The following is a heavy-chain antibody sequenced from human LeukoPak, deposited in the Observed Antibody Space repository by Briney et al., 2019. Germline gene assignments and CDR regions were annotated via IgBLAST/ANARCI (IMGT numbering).Heavy chain of an antibody. CDR2: ISGSGGST. Sequence: GGSLRLSYAASGFTFSSYAMSWVRQAPGKGLEWVSAISGSGGSTYYADSEKGRFTISRDNSKNTLYLQMNSLRAEDTAVYYCAKVVPEYSSSPWGQGTLVTVSS. V-gene: IGHV3-23*01. D-gene: IGHD6-6*01. J-gene: IGHJ5*02. CDR3: AKVVPEYSSSP. CDR1: GFTFSSYA.